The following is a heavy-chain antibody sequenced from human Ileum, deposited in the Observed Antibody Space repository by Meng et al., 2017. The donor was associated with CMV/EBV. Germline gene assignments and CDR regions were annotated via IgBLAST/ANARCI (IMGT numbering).Heavy chain of an antibody. CDR3: ARDRGGLGYCSSTSCYLGFDY. D-gene: IGHD2-2*01. CDR1: GFTFSRYA. Sequence: GGSLRLSCAASGFTFSRYALHWVRQAPGKGLEWVAVISYDGNNKYYEDSVKSRFTISRDNSKNTLYLQMNSLRAEDTAVYYCARDRGGLGYCSSTSCYLGFDYWGQGTLVTVSS. CDR2: ISYDGNNK. V-gene: IGHV3-30-3*01. J-gene: IGHJ4*02.